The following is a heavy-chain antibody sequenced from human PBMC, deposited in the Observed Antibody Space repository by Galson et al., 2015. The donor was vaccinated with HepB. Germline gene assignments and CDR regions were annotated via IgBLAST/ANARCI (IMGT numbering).Heavy chain of an antibody. Sequence: SLRLSCAASGFTVSSNYMSWVRQAPGKGLEWVSVIYSGGSTYYADSVKGRFTISRDNSKNTLYLQMNSLRAEDTAVYYCARAKSYYYDSSGYSLARDYDYGMDVWGQGTTVTVSS. D-gene: IGHD3-22*01. J-gene: IGHJ6*02. CDR1: GFTVSSNY. CDR3: ARAKSYYYDSSGYSLARDYDYGMDV. V-gene: IGHV3-53*01. CDR2: IYSGGST.